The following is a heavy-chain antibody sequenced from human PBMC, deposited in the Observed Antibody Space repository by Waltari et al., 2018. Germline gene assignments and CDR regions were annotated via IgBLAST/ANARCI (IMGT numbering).Heavy chain of an antibody. V-gene: IGHV4-34*01. Sequence: QVQLQQWGAGLLKPSATLSLTCAVYGGSFSGYSWRWLRQPPGQGLEWIGEINHSGSTNYNPSLKSRVTISVDTSKNQFSLKLSSVTAADTAVYYCARRGDSSSWYGRFYYYYGMDVWGQGTTVTVSS. CDR1: GGSFSGYS. CDR2: INHSGST. CDR3: ARRGDSSSWYGRFYYYYGMDV. J-gene: IGHJ6*02. D-gene: IGHD6-13*01.